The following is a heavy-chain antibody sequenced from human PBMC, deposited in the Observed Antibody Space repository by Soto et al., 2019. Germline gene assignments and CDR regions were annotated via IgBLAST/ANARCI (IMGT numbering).Heavy chain of an antibody. Sequence: SETLSLTCTVSGGSISSYYWSWIRQPPGKGLEWIGYIYYSGSTNYNPSLKSRVTISVDTSKNQFSLKLSSVTAADTAVYYCARGNIYYDSSGYYGYWGQGTLVTVSS. CDR2: IYYSGST. J-gene: IGHJ4*02. CDR3: ARGNIYYDSSGYYGY. V-gene: IGHV4-59*01. CDR1: GGSISSYY. D-gene: IGHD3-22*01.